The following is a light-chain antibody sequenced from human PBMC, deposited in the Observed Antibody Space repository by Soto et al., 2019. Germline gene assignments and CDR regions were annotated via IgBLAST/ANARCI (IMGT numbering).Light chain of an antibody. CDR1: SSNIGSLS. J-gene: IGLJ1*01. CDR3: AAWNGTLNGLYV. CDR2: SDY. Sequence: QSVLTQPPSASGTPGQRVTISCSRSSSNIGSLSVDWYQHLPGTAPKLLIYSDYQRPSGVPDRFSGSKSGTSASLAISGLQSEDDADYYCAAWNGTLNGLYVFGTGTKLTVL. V-gene: IGLV1-44*01.